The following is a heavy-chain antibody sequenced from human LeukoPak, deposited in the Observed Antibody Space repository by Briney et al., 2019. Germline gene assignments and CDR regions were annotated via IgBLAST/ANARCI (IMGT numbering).Heavy chain of an antibody. CDR3: ARDIASSGSYWVGFGY. CDR1: GYTFTGYY. D-gene: IGHD1-26*01. Sequence: PGPSVKVSCKASGYTFTGYYMHWVRQAPGQGLEWMGWINPNSGGTNYAQKFQGRVTMTRDTSISTAYMELSRLRSDDTAVYYCARDIASSGSYWVGFGYWGQGILVTVSS. CDR2: INPNSGGT. J-gene: IGHJ4*02. V-gene: IGHV1-2*02.